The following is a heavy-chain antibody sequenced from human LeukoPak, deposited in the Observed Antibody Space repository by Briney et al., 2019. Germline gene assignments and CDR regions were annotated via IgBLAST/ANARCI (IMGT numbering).Heavy chain of an antibody. CDR1: GFTFSSYA. CDR3: DYYYDSSGYPGG. J-gene: IGHJ3*01. V-gene: IGHV3-23*01. CDR2: ISGSGGST. D-gene: IGHD3-22*01. Sequence: PGGSLRLSCAASGFTFSSYAMSWVRQAPGKGLEWVSAISGSGGSTYYADSVKGRFIISRDNSKNTLYLQMNSLRAEDTAVYYCDYYYDSSGYPGGWGQGTMVTVSS.